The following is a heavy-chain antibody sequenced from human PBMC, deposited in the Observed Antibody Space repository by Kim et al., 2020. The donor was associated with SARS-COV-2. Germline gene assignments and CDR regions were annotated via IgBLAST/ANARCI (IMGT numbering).Heavy chain of an antibody. CDR2: IKKDGNEK. Sequence: GGSLRLSCAASGFIFSNYWMMWVRQAPGKGLEWVANIKKDGNEKFYVDSVKGRFTISRDNSKRYLFLQMNSLRHEDTAVYYCVRDGGGCAAVTGPASYYFGLDVWRQGPTVSVSS. D-gene: IGHD6-19*01. CDR3: VRDGGGCAAVTGPASYYFGLDV. CDR1: GFIFSNYW. V-gene: IGHV3-7*01. J-gene: IGHJ6*02.